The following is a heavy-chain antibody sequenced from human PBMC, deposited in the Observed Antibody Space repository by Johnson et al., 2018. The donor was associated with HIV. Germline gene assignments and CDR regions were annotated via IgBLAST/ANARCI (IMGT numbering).Heavy chain of an antibody. CDR3: ARDDRPDGFDI. CDR2: ISYDGSNK. D-gene: IGHD1-14*01. V-gene: IGHV3-30*04. Sequence: QVQLVESGGGVVQPGRSLRLSCTASGFTFNKFAMHWVRQAPGKGLEWLAFISYDGSNKYYADSVKGRFTISRDNSKNTLYLQMNSLRAEDTAVYYCARDDRPDGFDIWGQGTMVTVSS. J-gene: IGHJ3*02. CDR1: GFTFNKFA.